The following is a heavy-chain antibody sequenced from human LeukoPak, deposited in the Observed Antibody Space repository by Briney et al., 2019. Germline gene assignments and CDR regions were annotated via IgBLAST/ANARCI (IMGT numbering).Heavy chain of an antibody. CDR2: IYYSGST. D-gene: IGHD2-2*01. J-gene: IGHJ5*02. Sequence: SETLSLTCTVSGGSISSGGYYWSWIRQHPGEGLEWIGYIYYSGSTSYNPSLKSRATISLDTSNNQFSLKLSSVTAADTAVYYCARGYCSSTKCSQFDPWGQGTLVTVSS. CDR1: GGSISSGGYY. CDR3: ARGYCSSTKCSQFDP. V-gene: IGHV4-61*08.